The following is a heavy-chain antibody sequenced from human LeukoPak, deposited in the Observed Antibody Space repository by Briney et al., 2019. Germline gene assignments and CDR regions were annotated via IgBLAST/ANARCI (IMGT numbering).Heavy chain of an antibody. V-gene: IGHV3-23*01. D-gene: IGHD5-12*01. CDR1: GFTFSSYS. CDR2: IIGRGGSGGST. J-gene: IGHJ4*02. Sequence: GGSLRLSCAASGFTFSSYSMNWVRQAPGKGLEWVSAIIGRGGSGGSTYYADSVKGRFTISRDNSKNTLYLQMNSLRAEDTAVYYCATSDSGYGMGDFDYWGQGTLVTVSS. CDR3: ATSDSGYGMGDFDY.